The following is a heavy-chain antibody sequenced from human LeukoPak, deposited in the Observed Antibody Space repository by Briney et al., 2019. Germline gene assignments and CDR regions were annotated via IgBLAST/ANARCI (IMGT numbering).Heavy chain of an antibody. J-gene: IGHJ6*03. D-gene: IGHD3-10*01. CDR1: GFTFSSYS. V-gene: IGHV3-48*01. Sequence: PGGSLRLSCAASGFTFSSYSMNWVRQAPGKGLEWVSYISSSSSTIYYADSVKGRFTISRDNAKNSLYLQMNSLRAEDTAVYYCARDPLNRVRWFGEINLYMDVWGKGTTVTVSS. CDR3: ARDPLNRVRWFGEINLYMDV. CDR2: ISSSSSTI.